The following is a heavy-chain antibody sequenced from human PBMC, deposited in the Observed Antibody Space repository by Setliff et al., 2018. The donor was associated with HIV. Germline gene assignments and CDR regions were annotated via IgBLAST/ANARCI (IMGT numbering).Heavy chain of an antibody. CDR2: INPRAGTT. Sequence: RASVKVSCKASGYTFTTYYIHWVRQAPGQGLEWMGLINPRAGTTSYAQKFLGRVTVTRDTSTRTFYMELSSLRSDDTAVYYCARDPYDSSGYHLDFWGQGTLVTVSS. V-gene: IGHV1-46*01. J-gene: IGHJ4*02. CDR1: GYTFTTYY. CDR3: ARDPYDSSGYHLDF. D-gene: IGHD3-22*01.